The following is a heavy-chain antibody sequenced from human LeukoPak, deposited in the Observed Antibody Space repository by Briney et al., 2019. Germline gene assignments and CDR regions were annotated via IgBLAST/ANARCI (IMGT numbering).Heavy chain of an antibody. CDR3: ARVLRAASWRSYDY. J-gene: IGHJ4*02. CDR2: ISSSGSTI. Sequence: PGGSLRLSCAASEFTFSDYYMSWIRQAPGKGLEWVSYISSSGSTIYYADSVKGRFTISRDNAKNSLYLQMNSLRADDTAVYYCARVLRAASWRSYDYWGQGSLVTVSS. V-gene: IGHV3-11*01. D-gene: IGHD5-18*01. CDR1: EFTFSDYY.